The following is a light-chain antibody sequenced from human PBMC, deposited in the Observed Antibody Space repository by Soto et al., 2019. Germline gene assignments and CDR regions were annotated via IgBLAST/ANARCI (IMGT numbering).Light chain of an antibody. J-gene: IGKJ4*01. CDR1: QRISNY. V-gene: IGKV1-39*01. CDR3: QQSYRTPRT. CDR2: AAS. Sequence: DIQMTQSPSSLSASVGDRVTITCRASQRISNYLNWYQQKPGKAPKLLIHAASSLQSGVPSRFSGSGSGTDFSLTIMSLQPEDFTTYYCQQSYRTPRTFGGGTNVEI.